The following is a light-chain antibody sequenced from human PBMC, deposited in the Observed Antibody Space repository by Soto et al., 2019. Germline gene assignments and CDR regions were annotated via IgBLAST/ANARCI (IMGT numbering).Light chain of an antibody. Sequence: QSALTQPPSASGSPGQSVTISCSGTSSDVGGYNYVSWYQQHPGKAPKLMIYEVNKRPSGVPDRFSGSKSGNTASLTVSGLQADDEADYYCSASAGSSTLFGGGTKLTVL. CDR1: SSDVGGYNY. CDR2: EVN. J-gene: IGLJ2*01. CDR3: SASAGSSTL. V-gene: IGLV2-8*01.